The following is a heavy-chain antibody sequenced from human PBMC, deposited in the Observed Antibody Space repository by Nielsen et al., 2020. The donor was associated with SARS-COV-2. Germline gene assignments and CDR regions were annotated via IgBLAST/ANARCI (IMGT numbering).Heavy chain of an antibody. J-gene: IGHJ6*03. CDR3: ARAGVVVVPAAIRYYYYYMDV. D-gene: IGHD2-2*02. V-gene: IGHV3-74*01. CDR2: INSDGSST. Sequence: WIRQPPGKGLVWVPRINSDGSSTSYADSVKGQFTISRDNAKNTLYLQMNSLRAEDTAVYYCARAGVVVVPAAIRYYYYYMDVWGKGTTVTVSS.